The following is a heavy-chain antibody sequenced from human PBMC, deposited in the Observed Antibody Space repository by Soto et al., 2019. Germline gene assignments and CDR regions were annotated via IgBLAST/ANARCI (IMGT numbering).Heavy chain of an antibody. Sequence: QVQLVQSGAEVKKPGSSVKVSCKASGGTFNNYAVTWVRHAPGQGLEWMGGIIPSSGTPNYAQRFQDRVTITADESRSIVYMELSSLRSEDTALYYCASSYGTSWYGDYWGQGTLVTVSS. V-gene: IGHV1-69*01. CDR2: IIPSSGTP. D-gene: IGHD6-13*01. J-gene: IGHJ4*02. CDR3: ASSYGTSWYGDY. CDR1: GGTFNNYA.